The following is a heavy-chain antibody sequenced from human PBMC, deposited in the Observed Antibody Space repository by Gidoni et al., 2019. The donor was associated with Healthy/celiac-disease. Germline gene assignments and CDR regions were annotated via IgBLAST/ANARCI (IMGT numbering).Heavy chain of an antibody. CDR1: GGSISSYY. V-gene: IGHV4-59*01. CDR2: IYYSGST. J-gene: IGHJ4*02. CDR3: ARRLELDY. D-gene: IGHD1-7*01. Sequence: QVQLQDSVPGLVKPSETLSLTCTVSGGSISSYYWSWIRQPPGKGLEWIGYIYYSGSTNYNPSHKSRVTISVDTSKNQFSLKLSSVTAADTAVYYCARRLELDYWGQGTLVTVSS.